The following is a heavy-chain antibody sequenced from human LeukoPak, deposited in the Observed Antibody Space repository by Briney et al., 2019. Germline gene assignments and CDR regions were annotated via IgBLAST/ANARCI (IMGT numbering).Heavy chain of an antibody. J-gene: IGHJ4*02. CDR1: GFTFSRYW. D-gene: IGHD3-10*02. V-gene: IGHV3-7*01. Sequence: PGGSLRLSCAASGFTFSRYWMYWDRQAPGKVLEWVANIKKDGNEKYYVDSVKGRFTISRDNAKKSLYLQMNSLRPEDTAVYYCARGTMFPYYFDYWGQGTLVTVSS. CDR2: IKKDGNEK. CDR3: ARGTMFPYYFDY.